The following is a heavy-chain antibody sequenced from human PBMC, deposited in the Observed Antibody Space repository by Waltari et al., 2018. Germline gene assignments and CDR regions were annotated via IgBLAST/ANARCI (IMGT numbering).Heavy chain of an antibody. J-gene: IGHJ2*01. CDR2: STPFNGNT. CDR1: GYTFTYRY. CDR3: ARDRHFSDGGAYYESGL. Sequence: QMQLVQSGAEVKKTGSSVKVSCKASGYTFTYRYLHWVRQAPGQALEWMGWSTPFNGNTNYAQKFQDRVTLIADDSSSTVYMELSSLKSDDTAVYYCARDRHFSDGGAYYESGLWGRGTLVTVSS. D-gene: IGHD2-21*01. V-gene: IGHV1-45*02.